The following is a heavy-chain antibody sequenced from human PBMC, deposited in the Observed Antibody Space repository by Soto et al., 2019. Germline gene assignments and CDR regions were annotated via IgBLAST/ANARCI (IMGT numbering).Heavy chain of an antibody. D-gene: IGHD6-13*01. Sequence: GGSLRLSCAASGFTFDDYAMHWVRQAPGKGLEWVSGISWNSGSIGYADSVKGRFTISRDNAKNSLYLQMNSLRAEDTALYYCAKVSSSSWYGKRNWFDPWGQGTLVTVSS. V-gene: IGHV3-9*01. J-gene: IGHJ5*02. CDR3: AKVSSSSWYGKRNWFDP. CDR1: GFTFDDYA. CDR2: ISWNSGSI.